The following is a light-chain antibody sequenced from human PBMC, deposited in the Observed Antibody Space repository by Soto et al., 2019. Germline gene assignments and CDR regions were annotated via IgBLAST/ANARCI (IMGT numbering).Light chain of an antibody. CDR2: KAS. CDR1: QSIGTW. CDR3: QQYSSSFST. Sequence: DTPMTQSPSTLSASVGDRVTITCRASQSIGTWLAWYQQRPGRAPKLLIYKASSLQSGVPSRFSGSGSGTEFTLTISSLQPDDFATYYCQQYSSSFSTFGQGTKVEIK. J-gene: IGKJ1*01. V-gene: IGKV1-5*03.